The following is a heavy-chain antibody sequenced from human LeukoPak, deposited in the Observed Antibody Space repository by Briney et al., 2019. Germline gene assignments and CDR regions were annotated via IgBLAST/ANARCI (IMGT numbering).Heavy chain of an antibody. CDR1: GGSFSGYY. D-gene: IGHD6-13*01. V-gene: IGHV4-34*01. CDR3: ASIYYSSSWYSVPH. CDR2: INHSGST. Sequence: SETLSLTCAVYGGSFSGYYWSWIRQPPGKGLEWIGEINHSGSTNYNPSLKSRVTISVDTSKNQFSLKLSSVTAADTAVYYCASIYYSSSWYSVPHWGQGTLVTVSS. J-gene: IGHJ4*02.